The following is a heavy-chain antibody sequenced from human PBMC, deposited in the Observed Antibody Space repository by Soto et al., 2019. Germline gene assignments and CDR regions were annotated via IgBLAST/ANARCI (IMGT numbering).Heavy chain of an antibody. Sequence: EVQLVESGGGLVQPGGSLRLSCTGSGFTFSKHWMSWVRQAPGQGLEWVANIKQDGSDKKYVDSVKGRFTISRDNAMKSLSPQMNTLTAEDTAVYYCARTDPGSRGFWDYWGQGTLVTVSS. CDR3: ARTDPGSRGFWDY. CDR2: IKQDGSDK. CDR1: GFTFSKHW. D-gene: IGHD3-22*01. J-gene: IGHJ4*02. V-gene: IGHV3-7*04.